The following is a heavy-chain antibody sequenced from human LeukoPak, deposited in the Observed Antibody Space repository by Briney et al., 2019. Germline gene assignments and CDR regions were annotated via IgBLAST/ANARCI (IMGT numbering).Heavy chain of an antibody. Sequence: SQTLSLTCAISGDSASSNSAAWNWIRQSPSRGLEWLGRTYYSSKWYNDYAVSVKSRITINPDTSKNQFSLQLNSVTPEDTALYYCARGAVAVRNAFDIWGQGTMVTVSS. V-gene: IGHV6-1*01. CDR2: TYYSSKWYN. CDR3: ARGAVAVRNAFDI. D-gene: IGHD6-19*01. J-gene: IGHJ3*02. CDR1: GDSASSNSAA.